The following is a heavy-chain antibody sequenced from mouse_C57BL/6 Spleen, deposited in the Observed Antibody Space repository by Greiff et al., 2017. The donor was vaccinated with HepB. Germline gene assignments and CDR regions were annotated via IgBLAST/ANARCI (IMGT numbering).Heavy chain of an antibody. J-gene: IGHJ3*01. Sequence: DAGGGLVQPKGSLKLSCAASGFSFNTYAMNWARQAPGKGLEWVARIRSKSNNYATYYADSVKDRFTISRDDSESMLYLQMNNLKTEDTAMYYCVSVYDGYYRAYWGQGTLVTVSA. D-gene: IGHD2-3*01. CDR3: VSVYDGYYRAY. V-gene: IGHV10-1*01. CDR1: GFSFNTYA. CDR2: IRSKSNNYAT.